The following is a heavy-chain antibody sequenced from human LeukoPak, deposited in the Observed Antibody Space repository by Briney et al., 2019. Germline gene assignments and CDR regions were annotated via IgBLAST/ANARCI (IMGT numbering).Heavy chain of an antibody. CDR2: ISGDGSRT. CDR1: GFTFDDYA. Sequence: GGSLRLSCAASGFTFDDYAMHWVRQAPGKGLEWVSLISGDGSRTYYADSVKGRFTISRENAKNSLYLQMNSLRAGDTAVYYCARDKSVAVAEGVYYYYGMDVWGQGTTVTVSS. D-gene: IGHD6-19*01. V-gene: IGHV3-43*02. J-gene: IGHJ6*02. CDR3: ARDKSVAVAEGVYYYYGMDV.